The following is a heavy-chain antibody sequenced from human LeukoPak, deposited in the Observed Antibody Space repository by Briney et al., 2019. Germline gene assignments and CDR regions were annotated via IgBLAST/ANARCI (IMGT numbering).Heavy chain of an antibody. V-gene: IGHV3-64D*09. J-gene: IGHJ3*02. CDR2: ISKNGGTT. CDR1: GFTFSSYP. CDR3: VKDPHYSDNILGSFDI. D-gene: IGHD4-23*01. Sequence: GGSLRLSCSASGFTFSSYPMHWVRHAPGKGLEYVSAISKNGGTTYYADSVEGRFTISRDNSKNTLYLQMSSLRAEDTAVYYCVKDPHYSDNILGSFDIWGQGTMVTVSS.